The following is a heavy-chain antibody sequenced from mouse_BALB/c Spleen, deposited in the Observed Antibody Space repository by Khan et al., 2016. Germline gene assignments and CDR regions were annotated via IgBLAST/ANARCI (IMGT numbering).Heavy chain of an antibody. CDR1: GDSITSGC. D-gene: IGHD4-1*01. CDR3: ARANWDWYFDV. J-gene: IGHJ1*01. CDR2: ISYSGST. Sequence: VQLKESGPSLVKPSQTLSLTCSVTGDSITSGCWNWIRKFPGNKLEYMGYISYSGSTYYNPSLKSRISITRDTSKNQYYLQLNSVTTEDTATYYCARANWDWYFDVWGAGTTVTVSS. V-gene: IGHV3-8*02.